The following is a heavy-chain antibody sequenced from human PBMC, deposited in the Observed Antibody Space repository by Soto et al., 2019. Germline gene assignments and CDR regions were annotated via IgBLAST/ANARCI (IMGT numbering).Heavy chain of an antibody. Sequence: EVQLVESGGGLVQPGGSLRLSCAGSGFTFSTYWMSWVRQAPGKGLEWVANIKQDGSEKYYVDSVRGRFTISRDNAKNSLYLQMNSLRAEDTAVYYCARVWKQQPTLDYWGQGTLVTVSS. D-gene: IGHD6-13*01. CDR3: ARVWKQQPTLDY. CDR2: IKQDGSEK. V-gene: IGHV3-7*01. CDR1: GFTFSTYW. J-gene: IGHJ4*02.